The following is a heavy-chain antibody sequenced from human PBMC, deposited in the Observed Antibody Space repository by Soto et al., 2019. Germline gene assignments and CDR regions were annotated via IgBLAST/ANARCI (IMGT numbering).Heavy chain of an antibody. V-gene: IGHV1-46*01. CDR3: ATSPIVVVVAGGYFDY. J-gene: IGHJ4*02. Sequence: GASVKVSCKASGYTFTSYYMHWVRQAPGQGLEWMGIINHSGGSTSYAQKFQGRVTMTRDTSTSTVYMELSSLRSEDTAVYYCATSPIVVVVAGGYFDYWGQGTLVTVSS. CDR2: INHSGGST. CDR1: GYTFTSYY. D-gene: IGHD2-15*01.